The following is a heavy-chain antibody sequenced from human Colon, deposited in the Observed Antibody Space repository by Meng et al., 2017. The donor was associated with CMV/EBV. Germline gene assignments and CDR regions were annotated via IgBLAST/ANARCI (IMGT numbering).Heavy chain of an antibody. CDR2: VNWNGRSA. CDR3: AKDLRFLEWLVLDY. CDR1: GFNSEDHG. V-gene: IGHV3-20*04. J-gene: IGHJ4*02. D-gene: IGHD3-3*01. Sequence: GESLKISCEFSGFNSEDHGMSWVRQAPGKGLEWVAGVNWNGRSAEYADSVKGRFAISRDNSKNTLYLQMNSLRAEDTAVYYCAKDLRFLEWLVLDYWGQGTLVTVSS.